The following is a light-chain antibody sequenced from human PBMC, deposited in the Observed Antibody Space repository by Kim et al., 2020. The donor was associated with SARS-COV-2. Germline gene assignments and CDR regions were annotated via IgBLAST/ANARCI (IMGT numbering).Light chain of an antibody. J-gene: IGKJ1*01. Sequence: EIVMTQSPPTLSVSPGERATLSCRASQSVSSNLAWYQQKPGQAPRLLIYGASTRATDIPARFSGSGSGTEFTLTIRSLQSEDFAVYYCQQYNDWPPWTFGQGTKVDIK. CDR3: QQYNDWPPWT. V-gene: IGKV3-15*01. CDR1: QSVSSN. CDR2: GAS.